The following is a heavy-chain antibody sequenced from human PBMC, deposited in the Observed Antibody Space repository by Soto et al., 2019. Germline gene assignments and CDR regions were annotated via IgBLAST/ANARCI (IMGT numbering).Heavy chain of an antibody. CDR1: GFTVDSNY. CDR2: IYINGTT. D-gene: IGHD4-4*01. J-gene: IGHJ4*02. CDR3: ARHSTPPDY. V-gene: IGHV3-53*01. Sequence: HPGGSLRLSCAASGFTVDSNYMSWVRQAPGKGLEWVSCIYINGTTYYADSVKGRFTISRDDSKNTLYLQMNSLGADDTAVYYCARHSTPPDYWGQGTLVTVSS.